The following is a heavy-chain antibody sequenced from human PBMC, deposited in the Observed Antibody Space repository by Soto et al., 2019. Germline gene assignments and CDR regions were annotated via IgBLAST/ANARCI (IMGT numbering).Heavy chain of an antibody. D-gene: IGHD3-22*01. V-gene: IGHV1-69*12. Sequence: QVQLVQSGAEVKKPGSSVKVSCKASGGTFSSYAISWVRQAPGQGLEWMGGIIPIFGTANYAQKFQGRVTITADESTSTAYMELSSLRSEDTAVYYCARAPSTYYYDSRAGAPYYFDYWGQGTLVTVSS. CDR3: ARAPSTYYYDSRAGAPYYFDY. J-gene: IGHJ4*02. CDR2: IIPIFGTA. CDR1: GGTFSSYA.